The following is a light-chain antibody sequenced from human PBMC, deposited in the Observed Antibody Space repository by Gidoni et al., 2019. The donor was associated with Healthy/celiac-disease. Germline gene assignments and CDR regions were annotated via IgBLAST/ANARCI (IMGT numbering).Light chain of an antibody. CDR3: MQRIEFPSYT. CDR1: PSPLDSDDGNHY. V-gene: IGKV2-40*01. CDR2: TPS. Sequence: DSVMTQTTLCLPVTPSEPASIYCRSSPSPLDSDDGNHYWDWYLQQPRQSPPLLIYTPSYRASGVPPRFSGSGSGTDFTLKISRVEAEDVGVYYCMQRIEFPSYTFGQGTKLEIK. J-gene: IGKJ2*01.